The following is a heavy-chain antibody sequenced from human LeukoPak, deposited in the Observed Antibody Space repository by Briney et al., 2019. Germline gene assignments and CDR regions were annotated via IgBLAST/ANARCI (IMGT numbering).Heavy chain of an antibody. CDR3: AKPQWLDSNPCFAY. J-gene: IGHJ4*02. CDR2: ISYDGSKK. D-gene: IGHD6-19*01. CDR1: EFTFSSYG. Sequence: GGSLRLSCAGSEFTFSSYGMHWVRQAPGKGLEWVALISYDGSKKDYADSVKGRFTISRDNSKKTLYLQMNSLRPEDTAVYYCAKPQWLDSNPCFAYWGQGPLVPVSS. V-gene: IGHV3-30*18.